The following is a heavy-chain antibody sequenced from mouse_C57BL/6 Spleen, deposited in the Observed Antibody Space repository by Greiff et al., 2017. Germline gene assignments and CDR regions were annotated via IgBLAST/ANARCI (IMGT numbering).Heavy chain of an antibody. CDR1: GYTFTSYW. V-gene: IGHV1-53*01. D-gene: IGHD1-1*01. CDR3: ARYTVVGPYALDD. J-gene: IGHJ4*01. Sequence: QVQLQQPGTELVKPGASVKLSCKASGYTFTSYWMHWVKQRPGQGLEWIGNINPSNGGTNYNEKFKSKATLTVYKSSSTAYMQLSSLTSEASAVYYSARYTVVGPYALDDWGQGTTVTVSS. CDR2: INPSNGGT.